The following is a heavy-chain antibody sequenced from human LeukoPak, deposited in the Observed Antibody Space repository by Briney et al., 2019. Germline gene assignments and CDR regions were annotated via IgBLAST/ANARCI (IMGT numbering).Heavy chain of an antibody. Sequence: PGGSLRLSCAASGFTFSSYGMSWVRQAPGKGLEWVSGINWNGGSTGYADSVKGRFTISRDNAKNSLYLQMNSLRAEDTALYYCASSPAAIAALYYFDYWGQGTLVTVSS. CDR3: ASSPAAIAALYYFDY. J-gene: IGHJ4*02. D-gene: IGHD2-2*01. CDR2: INWNGGST. CDR1: GFTFSSYG. V-gene: IGHV3-20*04.